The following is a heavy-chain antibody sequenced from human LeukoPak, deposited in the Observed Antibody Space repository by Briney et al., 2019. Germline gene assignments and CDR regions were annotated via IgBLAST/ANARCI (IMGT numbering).Heavy chain of an antibody. D-gene: IGHD1-1*01. V-gene: IGHV4-38-2*02. J-gene: IGHJ6*03. Sequence: SETLSLTCTVSGYSISSGYYRGWIRQPPGKGLEWIGSIYHSGSTYYNPSLKSRVTISVDTSKNQFSLKLSSVTAADTAVYYCARDSAAGSYYYYTDVWGKGTTVTISS. CDR2: IYHSGST. CDR1: GYSISSGYY. CDR3: ARDSAAGSYYYYTDV.